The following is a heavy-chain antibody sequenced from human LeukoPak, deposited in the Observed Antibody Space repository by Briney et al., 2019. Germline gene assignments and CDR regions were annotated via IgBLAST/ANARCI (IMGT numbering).Heavy chain of an antibody. Sequence: SETLSLTCTVSGGSLSNYYWSWRRQPPGTGLEGSGYIYFSGTTNINPSLKSRVTISVDMSENQFSLKLSSVTAADTAVYYCAREDPQTTVPEGLDVWGQGTTVTVSS. D-gene: IGHD4-17*01. CDR1: GGSLSNYY. CDR3: AREDPQTTVPEGLDV. CDR2: IYFSGTT. V-gene: IGHV4-59*01. J-gene: IGHJ6*02.